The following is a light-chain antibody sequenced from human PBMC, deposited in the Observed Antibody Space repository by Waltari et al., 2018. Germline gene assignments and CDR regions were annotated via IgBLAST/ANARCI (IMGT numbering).Light chain of an antibody. J-gene: IGKJ1*01. V-gene: IGKV4-1*01. CDR1: QSFLYTSNNRNY. CDR2: WAS. Sequence: DIVMTQSPDSLSVSLGERATINCKSSQSFLYTSNNRNYLAWFHQRPGQPPMMLIYWASTRKSGVPDRFSGAGSGTDFTLTISSLQAEDVGMYYCQQYYSTPWTFGQGTRVEIK. CDR3: QQYYSTPWT.